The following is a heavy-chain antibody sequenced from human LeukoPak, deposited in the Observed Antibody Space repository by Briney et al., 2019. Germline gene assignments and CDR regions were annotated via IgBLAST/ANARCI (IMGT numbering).Heavy chain of an antibody. CDR2: ISSSSGYT. CDR1: GFTFWVYY. V-gene: IGHV3-11*03. J-gene: IGHJ4*02. D-gene: IGHD5-24*01. CDR3: ARSYDGYVFDY. Sequence: GGSLRLSCAASGFTFWVYYMSWIRDAPGKGLEWVSYISSSSGYTNYADSVKGRFTISRDNAKNSLYLHMNSLRAEDTAVYYCARSYDGYVFDYWGRGTLVTVSS.